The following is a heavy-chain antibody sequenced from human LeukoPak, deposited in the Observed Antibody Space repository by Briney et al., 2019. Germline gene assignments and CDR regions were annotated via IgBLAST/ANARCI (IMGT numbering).Heavy chain of an antibody. J-gene: IGHJ4*02. CDR3: ARPRVRGVIIGGYYFDY. V-gene: IGHV3-30*04. CDR2: ISYDGSNK. CDR1: GFTFSSYA. Sequence: PGGSQRLSCAASGFTFSSYAMSWVRQAPGKGLEWVAVISYDGSNKYYADSVKGRFTISRDNSKNTLYLQMNSLRAEDTAVYYCARPRVRGVIIGGYYFDYWGQGTLVTVSS. D-gene: IGHD3-10*01.